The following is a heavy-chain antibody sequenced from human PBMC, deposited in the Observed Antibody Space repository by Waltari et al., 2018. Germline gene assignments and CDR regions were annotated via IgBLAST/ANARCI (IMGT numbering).Heavy chain of an antibody. CDR3: TRDLYRGSDH. Sequence: EVQLVESGGGLVQPGGSLRLSCAASGFSFSAYWMHWVRQSPGKGREWGSRIDENGISITYVDSVQGRFTTSRDNAKNTLYLQMNSLRAEDSAVYYCTRDLYRGSDHWGRGTLVSVSS. D-gene: IGHD3-10*01. CDR1: GFSFSAYW. CDR2: IDENGISI. J-gene: IGHJ4*02. V-gene: IGHV3-74*01.